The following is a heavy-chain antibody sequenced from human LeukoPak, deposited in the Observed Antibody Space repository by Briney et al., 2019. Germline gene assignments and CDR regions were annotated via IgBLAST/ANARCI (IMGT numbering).Heavy chain of an antibody. CDR2: ISSSSSYI. CDR3: ASWWFGDLGMDV. J-gene: IGHJ6*02. D-gene: IGHD3-10*01. Sequence: GGSLRLSCAASGFTFSSYSMNWVRQAPGKGLEWVSSISSSSSYIYYADSVKGRFTISRDNAKNSLYLQMNSLRAEDTAVYCCASWWFGDLGMDVWGQGTTVTVSS. CDR1: GFTFSSYS. V-gene: IGHV3-21*01.